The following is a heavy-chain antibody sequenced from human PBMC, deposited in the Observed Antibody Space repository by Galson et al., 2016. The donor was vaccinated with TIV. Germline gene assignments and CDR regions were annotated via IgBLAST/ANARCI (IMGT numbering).Heavy chain of an antibody. J-gene: IGHJ2*01. CDR3: ARDFTDSSGYYHTHWYFDL. V-gene: IGHV4-59*01. CDR2: IYYSGST. Sequence: SETLSLTCTVSGGSISSYYWRWIRQPPGKGLEWIGYIYYSGSTNYNPSLKSRVTISVDTSKNQFSLKLSSVTAADTAVYYCARDFTDSSGYYHTHWYFDLWGRGTLVTVSS. D-gene: IGHD3-22*01. CDR1: GGSISSYY.